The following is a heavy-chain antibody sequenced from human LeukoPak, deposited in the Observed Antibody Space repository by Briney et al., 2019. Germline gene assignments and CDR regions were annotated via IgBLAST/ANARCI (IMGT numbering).Heavy chain of an antibody. CDR1: GGSISSHY. CDR3: ARSPMKRWLQFDY. CDR2: IYYSGST. J-gene: IGHJ4*02. Sequence: SETLSLTCTVSGGSISSHYWSWIRQPPGKGLEWIGYIYYSGSTNYNTSLKSRVTISVDTSKNQFSLKLSSVTAADTAVYYCARSPMKRWLQFDYWGQGTLVTVSS. D-gene: IGHD5-24*01. V-gene: IGHV4-59*11.